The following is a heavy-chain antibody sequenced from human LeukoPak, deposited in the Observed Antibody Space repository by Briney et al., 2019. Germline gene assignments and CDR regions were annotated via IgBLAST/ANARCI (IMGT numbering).Heavy chain of an antibody. Sequence: GASVKVSCKASGGTFSSYAISWVRQAPGQGLEWMGGIIPIFGTANYAQKFQGRVTITTDESTSTAYMELSSLRSEDTAVYYCARVGEDINSSSWYSPLDYWGQGTLVTVSS. CDR1: GGTFSSYA. J-gene: IGHJ4*02. CDR2: IIPIFGTA. V-gene: IGHV1-69*05. CDR3: ARVGEDINSSSWYSPLDY. D-gene: IGHD6-13*01.